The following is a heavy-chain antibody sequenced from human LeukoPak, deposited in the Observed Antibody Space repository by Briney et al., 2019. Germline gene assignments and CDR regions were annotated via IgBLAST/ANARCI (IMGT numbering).Heavy chain of an antibody. V-gene: IGHV3-30*18. CDR1: GFTFSSYG. CDR3: AKEADSSGYFAGY. J-gene: IGHJ4*02. Sequence: GGSLRLSCAASGFTFSSYGMHWVRQAPGKGLEWVAVISYDGSNKYYADSVKGRFTISGDNSKNTLYLQMNSLRAEDTAVYYCAKEADSSGYFAGYWGQGTLVTVSS. CDR2: ISYDGSNK. D-gene: IGHD3-22*01.